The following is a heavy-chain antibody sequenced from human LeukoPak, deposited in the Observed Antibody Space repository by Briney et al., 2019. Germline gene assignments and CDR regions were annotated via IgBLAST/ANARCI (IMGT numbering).Heavy chain of an antibody. V-gene: IGHV3-21*01. D-gene: IGHD3-10*01. CDR3: ARGETYYYGSGSYFGQRFDY. CDR2: ISSSSSYI. Sequence: PGGSLRLSCAASGFTFSSYSMNWVRQAPGKGLEWVSSISSSSSYIYYADSVKGRFTISRDNAKNSLYLQMNSLRAEDTAVYYCARGETYYYGSGSYFGQRFDYWGQGTLVTVSS. CDR1: GFTFSSYS. J-gene: IGHJ4*02.